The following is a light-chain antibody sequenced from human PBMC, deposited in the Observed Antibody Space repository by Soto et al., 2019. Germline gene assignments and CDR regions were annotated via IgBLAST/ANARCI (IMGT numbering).Light chain of an antibody. CDR1: QGISSY. J-gene: IGKJ1*01. Sequence: IQLTQSPSSLSASVGDRVTITCRASQGISSYLAWYQQKPGKAPKLLIYAASTLQSGVPSRFSGSGSGTDFTLTISSLLPEDFASYYCQQLNSYLTWTFGQGTKVEIK. CDR3: QQLNSYLTWT. CDR2: AAS. V-gene: IGKV1-9*01.